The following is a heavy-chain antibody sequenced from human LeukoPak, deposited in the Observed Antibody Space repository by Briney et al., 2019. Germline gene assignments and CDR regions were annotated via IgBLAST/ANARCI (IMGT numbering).Heavy chain of an antibody. J-gene: IGHJ4*02. CDR2: IDTNTGSP. D-gene: IGHD3-22*01. CDR3: ASCNDSSGYFAY. CDR1: GYTFTTYP. Sequence: ASVKVSCKASGYTFTTYPINWVRQAPGQGLEWMGWIDTNTGSPTYAQGLTGRFVFSLDTSVSTAFLQITSLKADDSAIYFCASCNDSSGYFAYWGQGTLVTVSS. V-gene: IGHV7-4-1*02.